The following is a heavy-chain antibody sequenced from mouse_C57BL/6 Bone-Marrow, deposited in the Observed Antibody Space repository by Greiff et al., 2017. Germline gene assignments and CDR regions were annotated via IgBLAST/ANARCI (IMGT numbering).Heavy chain of an antibody. CDR1: GFSLTSYG. J-gene: IGHJ4*01. CDR3: AKREGYDGYYEGAMDY. Sequence: QVQLKESGPGLVQPSQSLSITCTVSGFSLTSYGVHWVRQSPGKGLEWLGVIWRGGSTDYNAAFMSRLSITKDNSKSQVFFKMNSLQADDTAIYYCAKREGYDGYYEGAMDYWGQGTSVTVSS. V-gene: IGHV2-5*01. CDR2: IWRGGST. D-gene: IGHD2-3*01.